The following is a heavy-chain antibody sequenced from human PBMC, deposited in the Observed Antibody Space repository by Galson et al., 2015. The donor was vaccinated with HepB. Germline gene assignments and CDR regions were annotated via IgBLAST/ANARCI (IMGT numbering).Heavy chain of an antibody. CDR3: ARSSGIAVAGNYFDY. J-gene: IGHJ4*02. Sequence: SLRLSCAASGFTFSSYAMHWVRQAPGKGLEWVAVISYDGSNKYYADSVKGRFTISRDNSKNTLYLQMNSLRAEDTAVYYCARSSGIAVAGNYFDYWGQGTLVTVSS. CDR2: ISYDGSNK. CDR1: GFTFSSYA. D-gene: IGHD6-19*01. V-gene: IGHV3-30-3*01.